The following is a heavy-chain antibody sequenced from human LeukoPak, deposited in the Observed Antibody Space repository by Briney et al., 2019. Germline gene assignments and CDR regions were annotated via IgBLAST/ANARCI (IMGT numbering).Heavy chain of an antibody. V-gene: IGHV3-30*18. J-gene: IGHJ4*02. CDR3: AKASPYYYDSSGYLY. Sequence: GGSLRLSCAASGFTFSSYGMHWVRQAPGKGLEWVAVISYDGSNKYYADSVKGRFAISRDNSKNTLYLQMSSLRAEDTAVYYCAKASPYYYDSSGYLYWGQGTLVTVSS. D-gene: IGHD3-22*01. CDR2: ISYDGSNK. CDR1: GFTFSSYG.